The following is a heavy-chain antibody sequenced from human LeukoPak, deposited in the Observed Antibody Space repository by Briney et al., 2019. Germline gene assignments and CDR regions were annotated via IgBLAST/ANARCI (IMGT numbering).Heavy chain of an antibody. J-gene: IGHJ4*02. V-gene: IGHV3-7*01. CDR3: ARDGTYYYDSSAQV. D-gene: IGHD3-22*01. Sequence: GGSLRLSCAASGFTFSRHWMSWVRQAPGKGLEWVANVKQDGSEEFYVDSVKGRFTISRDNAKNSLYLQMNSLRAEDTAVYYCARDGTYYYDSSAQVGGQGTLVTVSS. CDR1: GFTFSRHW. CDR2: VKQDGSEE.